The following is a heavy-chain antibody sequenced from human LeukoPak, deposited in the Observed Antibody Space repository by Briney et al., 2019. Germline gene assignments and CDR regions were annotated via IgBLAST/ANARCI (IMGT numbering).Heavy chain of an antibody. CDR2: ISSSSSYI. CDR1: GFTFSSYS. CDR3: ARGGAGSIAAAIADYYMDV. V-gene: IGHV3-21*01. Sequence: GGSLRLSCAASGFTFSSYSMNWVRQAPGKGLEWVSSISSSSSYIYYADSVKGRFTISRDNAKNSLYLQMNSLRAEDTAVYYCARGGAGSIAAAIADYYMDVWGKGTTVTISS. J-gene: IGHJ6*03. D-gene: IGHD6-13*01.